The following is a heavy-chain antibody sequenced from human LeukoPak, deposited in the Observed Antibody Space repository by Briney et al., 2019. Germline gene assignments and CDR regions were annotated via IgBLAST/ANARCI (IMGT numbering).Heavy chain of an antibody. CDR2: ISSSGSNI. J-gene: IGHJ4*02. V-gene: IGHV3-11*01. CDR1: GFTFSEYY. CDR3: ARVGYYDFWSGYDRIAAAGAEVPYYFDY. Sequence: GGPLRLSCAVSGFTFSEYYMSWLRQAPGKGREWVSYISSSGSNIYHADPVKGRFTIYSDNAKNSLYLQINNLRADDTAVYYCARVGYYDFWSGYDRIAAAGAEVPYYFDYWGQGTLVTVSS. D-gene: IGHD3-3*01.